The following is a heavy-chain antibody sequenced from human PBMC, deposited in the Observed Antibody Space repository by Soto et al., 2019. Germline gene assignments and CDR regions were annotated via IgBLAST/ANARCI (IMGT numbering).Heavy chain of an antibody. CDR3: AKPGGAYGSGTRPPFDP. V-gene: IGHV1-3*01. Sequence: GASVKAACKASGYTFTSYAMHWVRQAPGQRLEWMGWINAGNGNTKYSQKFQGRVTITRDTSASTAYMELSSLRSEDTAVYYCAKPGGAYGSGTRPPFDPWGQGTLVTVSS. J-gene: IGHJ5*02. CDR2: INAGNGNT. D-gene: IGHD3-10*01. CDR1: GYTFTSYA.